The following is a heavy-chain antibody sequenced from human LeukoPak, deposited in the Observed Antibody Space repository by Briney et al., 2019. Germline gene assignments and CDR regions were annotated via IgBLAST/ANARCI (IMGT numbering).Heavy chain of an antibody. CDR2: IHNSEST. CDR1: GGSISTSYYY. J-gene: IGHJ4*02. V-gene: IGHV4-39*01. CDR3: ARQVTFGYAYAYYFDY. Sequence: SETLSLTCTVPGGSISTSYYYWGWIRQPPGKGLEWIGNIHNSESTYYNPSLKSRVTISVDTSKNQFSLKLSSVTAADTAVYYCARQVTFGYAYAYYFDYWGQGSLVTVSS. D-gene: IGHD5-18*01.